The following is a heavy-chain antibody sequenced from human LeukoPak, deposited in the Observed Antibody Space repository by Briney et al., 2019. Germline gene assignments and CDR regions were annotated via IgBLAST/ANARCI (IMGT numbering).Heavy chain of an antibody. D-gene: IGHD2-8*02. Sequence: GESLKISCAASGSTFSRYWMSWARQAPGKGLEWVANIKQDGSEKYYVDSVKGRFTISRDNAKNSLYLQMNSLRAEDTAVYYCGRDVSRGAGGAFDIWGQGTMVTVSS. CDR1: GSTFSRYW. J-gene: IGHJ3*02. CDR2: IKQDGSEK. V-gene: IGHV3-7*01. CDR3: GRDVSRGAGGAFDI.